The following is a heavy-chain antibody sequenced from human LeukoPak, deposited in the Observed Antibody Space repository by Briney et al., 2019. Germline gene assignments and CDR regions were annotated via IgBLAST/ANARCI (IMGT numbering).Heavy chain of an antibody. J-gene: IGHJ4*02. V-gene: IGHV4-39*01. CDR2: IYYSGST. CDR3: ARQNSQWLLLRAPTFFDY. Sequence: SETLSLTCTVSGGSISSSSYYWGWIRQPPGKGLEWIGSIYYSGSTYYNPSLKSRVTISVDTSKNQFSLKLSSVIAADTAVYYCARQNSQWLLLRAPTFFDYWGQGALVTVSS. CDR1: GGSISSSSYY. D-gene: IGHD3-22*01.